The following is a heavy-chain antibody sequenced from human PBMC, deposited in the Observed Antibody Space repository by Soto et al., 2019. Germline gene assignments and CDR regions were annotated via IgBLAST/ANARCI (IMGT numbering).Heavy chain of an antibody. Sequence: GGSLRLSCEASGFAFSSYAMHWVRQAPGKGLEWVGVISYDGNYIYYADSVKGRFTISRDNSKNTLYVQVNSLRPEDTAVYYCAKGILSASIGPYAMDVWGQGTTVTVS. CDR2: ISYDGNYI. CDR3: AKGILSASIGPYAMDV. CDR1: GFAFSSYA. J-gene: IGHJ6*02. D-gene: IGHD2-2*01. V-gene: IGHV3-30*18.